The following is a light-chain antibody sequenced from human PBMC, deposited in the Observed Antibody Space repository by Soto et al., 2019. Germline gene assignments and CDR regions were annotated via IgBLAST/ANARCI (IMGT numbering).Light chain of an antibody. J-gene: IGKJ4*01. V-gene: IGKV1-39*01. CDR1: QSITNY. CDR2: AAS. Sequence: DIQMTQSPSSLSASVGDRVTITCRASQSITNYLNWYQQKPGKAPKLLIYAASILQSGVPSRFSGSGSGTDFTLTISSLQPEDFATYYCQQSYSTPRTFGGGTKVEIK. CDR3: QQSYSTPRT.